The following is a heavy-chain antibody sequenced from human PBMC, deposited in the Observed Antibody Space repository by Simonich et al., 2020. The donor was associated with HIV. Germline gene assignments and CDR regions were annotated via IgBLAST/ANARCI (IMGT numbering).Heavy chain of an antibody. D-gene: IGHD2-21*02. CDR3: ASCGGDCYHFDY. CDR1: GESLSGYY. J-gene: IGHJ4*02. Sequence: QVQLQQWGAGLLKPSETLSLICAVYGESLSGYYWSWIRQPPGKGRERIGETNHSGSTNYTPSLKSRVTISVDTSKNQFSLKLSSVTAADTAVYYCASCGGDCYHFDYWGQGTLVTVSS. CDR2: TNHSGST. V-gene: IGHV4-34*01.